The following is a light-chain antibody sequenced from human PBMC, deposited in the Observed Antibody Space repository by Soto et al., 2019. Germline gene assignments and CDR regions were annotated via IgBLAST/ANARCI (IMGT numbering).Light chain of an antibody. CDR1: SSDVGAYNY. Sequence: QSALTQPASVSGSPGQSITISCTGTSSDVGAYNYVSWYQHHPGKVPRLMIFDVSNRPSGVSNRISGSKSGNTASLTISGLQAEDEADYYCCSYSRSSPYVFGAGTKLTVL. J-gene: IGLJ1*01. CDR2: DVS. V-gene: IGLV2-14*03. CDR3: CSYSRSSPYV.